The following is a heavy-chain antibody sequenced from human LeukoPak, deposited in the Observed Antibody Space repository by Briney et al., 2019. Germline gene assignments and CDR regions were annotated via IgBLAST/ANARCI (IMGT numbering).Heavy chain of an antibody. CDR1: GFTFKNYW. CDR3: ARDPRYCSSTSCYSGAFDI. Sequence: GGSLRLSCAASGFTFKNYWVFWVRQTPGKGLEWVSVIYSGGSTYYADSVKGRFTISRHNSKNTLYLQMNSLRAEDTAVYYCARDPRYCSSTSCYSGAFDIWGQGTMVTVSS. D-gene: IGHD2-2*01. CDR2: IYSGGST. J-gene: IGHJ3*02. V-gene: IGHV3-53*04.